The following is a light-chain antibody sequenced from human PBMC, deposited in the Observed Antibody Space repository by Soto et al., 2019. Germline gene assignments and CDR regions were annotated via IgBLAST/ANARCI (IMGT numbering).Light chain of an antibody. J-gene: IGKJ4*01. CDR2: DAS. V-gene: IGKV3-11*01. CDR3: QQRSNWPLVT. Sequence: EIVLTQSPATLSLSPGERATLSCRASQSVSSYLGWYQQKPGQAPRLLIYDASNRATGIPARFSGSGSGTDFTLTISSLESEDFAVYYCQQRSNWPLVTFGGGTRVEIK. CDR1: QSVSSY.